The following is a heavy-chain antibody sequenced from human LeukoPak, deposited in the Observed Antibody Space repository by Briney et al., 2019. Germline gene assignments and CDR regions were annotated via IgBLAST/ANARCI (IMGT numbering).Heavy chain of an antibody. CDR1: GYTFTTSG. CDR3: ARGTWSDAFDI. CDR2: ISAYNGNT. D-gene: IGHD6-13*01. Sequence: ASVKVSCKASGYTFTTSGVSWVRQAPGQGLEWMGWISAYNGNTNYAQKLQGRVTMTTDTTTTTAYKELRSLRSDDPAVYYCARGTWSDAFDIWGQGTVLTVSS. J-gene: IGHJ3*02. V-gene: IGHV1-18*01.